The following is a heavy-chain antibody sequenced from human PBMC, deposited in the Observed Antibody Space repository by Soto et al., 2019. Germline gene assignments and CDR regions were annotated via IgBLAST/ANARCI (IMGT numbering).Heavy chain of an antibody. CDR2: TYHSGNP. V-gene: IGHV4-30-2*01. J-gene: IGHJ6*02. D-gene: IGHD3-10*01. CDR3: ASSSFLRSGDLFHGLDV. Sequence: SETLSLTCGVSGDTISTGGYSWAWIRQPPGKALEWIGHTYHSGNPYYNPSLKSRVIISVDRSKNQFSLKVSSVTAADTALYFCASSSFLRSGDLFHGLDVWGQGTTVTVS. CDR1: GDTISTGGYS.